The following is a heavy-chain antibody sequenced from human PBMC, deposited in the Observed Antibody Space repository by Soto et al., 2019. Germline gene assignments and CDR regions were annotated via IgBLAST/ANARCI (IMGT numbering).Heavy chain of an antibody. CDR1: GFTFTSYS. CDR3: ARDEEARPYFYGMDV. CDR2: ITSSSSYI. J-gene: IGHJ6*02. Sequence: VGSLRLSCAASGFTFTSYSMNWVRQAPGKGLEWVSCITSSSSYIYYADSVKGRFTISRDNAKNSLYLQMNSLRAEDTAVYYCARDEEARPYFYGMDVWGQRTTVTVSS. V-gene: IGHV3-21*01. D-gene: IGHD6-6*01.